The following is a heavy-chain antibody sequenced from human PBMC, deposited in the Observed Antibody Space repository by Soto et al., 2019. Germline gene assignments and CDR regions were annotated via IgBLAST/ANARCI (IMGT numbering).Heavy chain of an antibody. CDR3: TTYSTKSSGDGCPCYSEQTKIHYS. V-gene: IGHV3-15*01. Sequence: EVQLVESGGGLVKPGGSLTLSCAASGFSFSNVWMSCVRQAPGKGLEWVGHIKSKSVGGTTDYTAPVKGRFTISRDDSKDTLYLQMNSLKTEDTAGYYCTTYSTKSSGDGCPCYSEQTKIHYSWGQGILVTGSS. CDR2: IKSKSVGGTT. CDR1: GFSFSNVW. J-gene: IGHJ4*02. D-gene: IGHD2-15*01.